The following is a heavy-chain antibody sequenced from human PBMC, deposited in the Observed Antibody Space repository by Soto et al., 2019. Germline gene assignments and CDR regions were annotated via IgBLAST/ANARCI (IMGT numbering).Heavy chain of an antibody. D-gene: IGHD3-3*01. CDR3: AHRQEDFGVVIESGLSWFDP. CDR1: GFSLSTSGVG. J-gene: IGHJ5*02. Sequence: SGPTLVNPTQTLTLTCTFSGFSLSTSGVGVGWIRQPPGKALEWLALIYWDDDKRYSPSLKSRLTITKDTSKNQVVLTMTNMDPVDTATYYCAHRQEDFGVVIESGLSWFDPWGQGTLVTVSS. V-gene: IGHV2-5*02. CDR2: IYWDDDK.